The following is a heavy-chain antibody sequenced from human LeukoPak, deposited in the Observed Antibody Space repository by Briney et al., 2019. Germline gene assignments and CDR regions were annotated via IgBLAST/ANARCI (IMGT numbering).Heavy chain of an antibody. CDR2: MSGGSDYI. D-gene: IGHD2-15*01. CDR1: GFAFSTYS. V-gene: IGHV3-21*01. J-gene: IGHJ3*02. Sequence: AGSLRLSCAASGFAFSTYSMGWVRQAPGKGLEWVSSMSGGSDYIYYADSVKGRFIMSRDNAKNSLYLQMNSLRAEHTALYYCARGGRYCSGGTCYGTFDIWGQGTTVTVSS. CDR3: ARGGRYCSGGTCYGTFDI.